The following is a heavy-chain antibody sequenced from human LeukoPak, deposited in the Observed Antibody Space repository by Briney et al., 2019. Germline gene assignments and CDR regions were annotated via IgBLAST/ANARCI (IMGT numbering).Heavy chain of an antibody. CDR3: TSWGDTTAEYFQR. Sequence: GRSLRLSCAASGFNFRDYIMHWVRQAPGKGLEWVALIWYDGGNKYYADSVKGRFTISRDNAQNSMYLQMNSLRVEDTAVYYCTSWGDTTAEYFQRWGQGTLVTVSS. D-gene: IGHD2-21*02. J-gene: IGHJ1*01. CDR1: GFNFRDYI. CDR2: IWYDGGNK. V-gene: IGHV3-33*08.